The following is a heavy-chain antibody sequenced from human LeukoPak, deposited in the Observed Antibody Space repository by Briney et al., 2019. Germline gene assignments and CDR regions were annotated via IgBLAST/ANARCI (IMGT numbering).Heavy chain of an antibody. CDR1: GYALTSYG. CDR3: ARGAYGDK. CDR2: ISTQSGNT. Sequence: GASVKVSCEASGYALTSYGINWMRRAPGQGLEWMGWISTQSGNTNYAQKVQGRLTLTTDRSTNTAYMELRSLRSDDTALYYCARGAYGDKWGQGTMVTVYS. D-gene: IGHD4-17*01. J-gene: IGHJ4*02. V-gene: IGHV1-18*01.